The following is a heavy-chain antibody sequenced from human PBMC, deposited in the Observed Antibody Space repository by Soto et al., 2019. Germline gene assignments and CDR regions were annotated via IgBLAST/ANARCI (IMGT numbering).Heavy chain of an antibody. J-gene: IGHJ4*02. Sequence: QVHLVQSGAEVKKPGASVKVSCKASGYTFTSYGITWVRQAPGQGLEWMGWISAHNGNTDYAQKLQGRVIVTRDTSTSTAYMELRSLRSDDTAGYYCARGRYGDYWGQGALVTGSS. D-gene: IGHD1-1*01. CDR2: ISAHNGNT. CDR1: GYTFTSYG. V-gene: IGHV1-18*01. CDR3: ARGRYGDY.